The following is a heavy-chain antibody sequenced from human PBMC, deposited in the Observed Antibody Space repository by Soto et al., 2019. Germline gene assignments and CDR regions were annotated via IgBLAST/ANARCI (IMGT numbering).Heavy chain of an antibody. V-gene: IGHV1-69*02. D-gene: IGHD3-22*01. CDR1: GGTFSSYT. J-gene: IGHJ6*02. CDR2: IIPILGIA. CDR3: ARIYYDSSGYSYYYYGMDV. Sequence: KVSCKASGGTFSSYTISWVRQAPGQGLEWMGRIIPILGIANYAQKFQGRVTITADKSTSTAYIELSSLRSEDTAVYYCARIYYDSSGYSYYYYGMDVWGQGTTVTVSS.